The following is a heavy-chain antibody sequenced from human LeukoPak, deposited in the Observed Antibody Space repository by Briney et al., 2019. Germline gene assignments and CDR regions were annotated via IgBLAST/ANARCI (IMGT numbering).Heavy chain of an antibody. V-gene: IGHV5-51*01. CDR2: IYPGDSGT. CDR1: GYSSISYG. J-gene: IGHJ6*04. Sequence: GESLKFSCKASGYSSISYGIGWLRRIPGKGLKWMEFIYPGDSGTSYNPSFQGQVTISADKSISTACLQWSSLKASDTAMYYCSRTPGYCSSTSCYHYYGMDVWGKGTTVTVSS. D-gene: IGHD2-2*01. CDR3: SRTPGYCSSTSCYHYYGMDV.